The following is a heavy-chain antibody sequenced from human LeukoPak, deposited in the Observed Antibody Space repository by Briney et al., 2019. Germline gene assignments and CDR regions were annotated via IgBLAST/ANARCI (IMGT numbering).Heavy chain of an antibody. CDR2: IYYSGST. Sequence: SETPSLTCTVSGGSISSSSYYWGWIRQPPGKGLEWIGSIYYSGSTYYNLSLKSRVTISVDTSKNQFSLKLSSVTAADTAVYYCARLGDGYNSIIDYWGQGTLVTVSS. V-gene: IGHV4-39*01. J-gene: IGHJ4*02. CDR3: ARLGDGYNSIIDY. D-gene: IGHD5-24*01. CDR1: GGSISSSSYY.